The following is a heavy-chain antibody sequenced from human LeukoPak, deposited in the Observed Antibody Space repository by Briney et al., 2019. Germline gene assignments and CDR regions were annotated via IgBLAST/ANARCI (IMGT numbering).Heavy chain of an antibody. V-gene: IGHV3-9*01. D-gene: IGHD6-13*01. Sequence: TGGSLRLSCAASGFTFDDYAMHWVRQAPGKGLEWVSGISWNSGSIGYADSVKGRFTISRDNAKNSLYLQMNSLRAEDTALYYCAKDTLSSWYGAFDIWGQGTMVTVSS. CDR3: AKDTLSSWYGAFDI. CDR1: GFTFDDYA. CDR2: ISWNSGSI. J-gene: IGHJ3*02.